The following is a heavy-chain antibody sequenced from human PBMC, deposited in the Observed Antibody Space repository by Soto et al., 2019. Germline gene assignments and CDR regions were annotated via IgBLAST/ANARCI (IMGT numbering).Heavy chain of an antibody. J-gene: IGHJ6*02. CDR3: ARLAARRYYYGIDV. D-gene: IGHD6-6*01. V-gene: IGHV4-34*01. CDR1: GGCLSGSY. CDR2: INHSGST. Sequence: SETLSLTCAAYGGCLSGSYLSGFRQPPWKGLEWIGEINHSGSTNYNPSLKSRVTISVDTSKNQFSLKLSSVAAADTAVYYSARLAARRYYYGIDVPAQGPTRTVSS.